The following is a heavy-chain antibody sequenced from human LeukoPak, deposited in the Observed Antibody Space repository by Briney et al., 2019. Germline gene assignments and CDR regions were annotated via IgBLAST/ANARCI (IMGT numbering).Heavy chain of an antibody. CDR2: INPNSGGT. Sequence: ASVKVSCKASGYTFTGYYMHWVRQAPGQGLEWMGWINPNSGGTNYAQKFQGRVTMTRDTSISTAYMELSRLRSDDTAVYYCARVLAVADFYYFDYWGQGTLVTVSS. V-gene: IGHV1-2*02. CDR1: GYTFTGYY. D-gene: IGHD6-19*01. J-gene: IGHJ4*02. CDR3: ARVLAVADFYYFDY.